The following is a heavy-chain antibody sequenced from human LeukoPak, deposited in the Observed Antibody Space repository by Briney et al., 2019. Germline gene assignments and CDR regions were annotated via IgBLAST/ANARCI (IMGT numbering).Heavy chain of an antibody. D-gene: IGHD6-13*01. Sequence: GGSLRLSCAASGFTFSSYWMSWVRQAPGKGLEWVANIKQDGSEKYYVDSVKGRFAISRDNAKNSLYLQMNSLRAEDAAVYYCARGRGYSSSWYRNRQRYYFDYWGQGTLVTVSS. CDR3: ARGRGYSSSWYRNRQRYYFDY. V-gene: IGHV3-7*03. CDR1: GFTFSSYW. J-gene: IGHJ4*02. CDR2: IKQDGSEK.